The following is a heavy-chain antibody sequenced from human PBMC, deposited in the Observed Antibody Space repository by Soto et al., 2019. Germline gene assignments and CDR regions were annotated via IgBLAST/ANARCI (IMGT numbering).Heavy chain of an antibody. J-gene: IGHJ6*03. V-gene: IGHV1-8*01. CDR2: MNPNSGNT. CDR3: AREVDGDYDPGADSYYMDV. CDR1: GYTFTSYD. D-gene: IGHD4-17*01. Sequence: QVQLVQSGAEVKKPGASVKVSCKASGYTFTSYDINWVRQATGQGLEWMGWMNPNSGNTGYAQKFQGRVTMTRNTYISTAYMELSSLRSEDTAVYYCAREVDGDYDPGADSYYMDVWGKGTTVTVSS.